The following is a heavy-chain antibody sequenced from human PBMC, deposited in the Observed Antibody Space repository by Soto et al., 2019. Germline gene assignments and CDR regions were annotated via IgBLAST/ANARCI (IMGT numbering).Heavy chain of an antibody. V-gene: IGHV4-34*01. D-gene: IGHD3-9*01. J-gene: IGHJ3*02. CDR3: ARVDILRAFDI. CDR2: INHSGST. Sequence: PSETLSLTCAVYGGSFSGYYWSWIRQPPGKGLEWIGEINHSGSTNYNPSLKSRVTISVDTSKNQFSLKLSSVTAADTAVYYCARVDILRAFDIWGQGTMVTVSS. CDR1: GGSFSGYY.